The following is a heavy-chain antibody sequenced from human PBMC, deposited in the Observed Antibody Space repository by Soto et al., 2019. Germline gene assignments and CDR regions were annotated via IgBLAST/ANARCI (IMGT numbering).Heavy chain of an antibody. CDR2: IYYSGST. J-gene: IGHJ4*02. Sequence: PSETLSLTCTVSGGSISSGGYYWSWIRQHPGKGLEWIGYIYYSGSTYYNPSLKSRVTISVDTSKNQFSLKLSSVTAADTAVYYCARVRGSGSPYYFDYWGQGTLVTVSS. CDR3: ARVRGSGSPYYFDY. CDR1: GGSISSGGYY. V-gene: IGHV4-31*03. D-gene: IGHD3-10*01.